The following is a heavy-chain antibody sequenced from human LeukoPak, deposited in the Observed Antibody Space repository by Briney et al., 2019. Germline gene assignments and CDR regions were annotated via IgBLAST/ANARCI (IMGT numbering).Heavy chain of an antibody. J-gene: IGHJ4*02. CDR2: IFPADSDT. CDR1: GYSFTSYW. CDR3: ASFYPNSGWELDY. D-gene: IGHD5-12*01. Sequence: GEALKISCKGSGYSFTSYWVAWVRPMPGKGLEWMGIIFPADSDTRYSPSFQGQVTISVDKSINTAYLQWSSLKASDTAMYYRASFYPNSGWELDYWGQGTLVTVSS. V-gene: IGHV5-51*01.